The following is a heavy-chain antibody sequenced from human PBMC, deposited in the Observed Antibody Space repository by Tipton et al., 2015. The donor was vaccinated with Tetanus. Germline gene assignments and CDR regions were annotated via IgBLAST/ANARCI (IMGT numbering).Heavy chain of an antibody. D-gene: IGHD2-15*01. CDR3: ATGRAAWGYYYYGLNV. CDR1: NGSFSGYY. V-gene: IGHV4-34*01. Sequence: AVCNGSFSGYYWNWIRQPPGKGLEWIGEINHNGGSTNYNPSLKSRVTISEDTSKNQFSLKLSSVTAADTAVYYCATGRAAWGYYYYGLNVWGQGTTVTVSS. J-gene: IGHJ6*02. CDR2: INHNGGST.